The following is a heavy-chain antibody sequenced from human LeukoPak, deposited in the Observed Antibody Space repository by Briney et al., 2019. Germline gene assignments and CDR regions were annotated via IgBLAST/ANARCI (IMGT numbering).Heavy chain of an antibody. V-gene: IGHV3-21*01. Sequence: GGSLTLSCAASGFTLSSYSMHWLRQAPGKGLEWVSSISTSSSYIYYADSLKGRFTISRDNAKNSLYLQMNSLRAEDTAVYYCASLRWRGYWGQGTLVTVSS. CDR1: GFTLSSYS. CDR3: ASLRWRGY. CDR2: ISTSSSYI. D-gene: IGHD4-23*01. J-gene: IGHJ4*02.